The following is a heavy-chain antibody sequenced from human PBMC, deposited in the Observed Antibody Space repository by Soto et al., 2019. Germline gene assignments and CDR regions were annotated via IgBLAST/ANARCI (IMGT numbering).Heavy chain of an antibody. J-gene: IGHJ6*02. V-gene: IGHV3-33*01. CDR1: GFTFSSYG. CDR3: AREDRNYYYYGMDV. Sequence: GSLRLSCAASGFTFSSYGMHWVRQAPGKGLEWVAVIWYDGSNKYYADSVKGRFTISRDNSKNTLYLQMNSLRAEDTAVYYCAREDRNYYYYGMDVWGQGTTVTVSS. CDR2: IWYDGSNK.